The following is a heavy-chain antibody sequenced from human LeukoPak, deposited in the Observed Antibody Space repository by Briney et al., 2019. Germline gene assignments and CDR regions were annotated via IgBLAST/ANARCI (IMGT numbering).Heavy chain of an antibody. CDR2: IGSSGSYI. J-gene: IGHJ4*02. CDR1: GFTFSSYH. V-gene: IGHV3-21*01. CDR3: ARRATTERGHSYGLDF. Sequence: GGSLRLSCEVSGFTFSSYHMNWVRQAPGKGLEWVSSIGSSGSYIYYADSLTGRFTISRDNAKNSLYLQMNSLRAEDTAMYYCARRATTERGHSYGLDFWGQGNLVTVSS. D-gene: IGHD5-18*01.